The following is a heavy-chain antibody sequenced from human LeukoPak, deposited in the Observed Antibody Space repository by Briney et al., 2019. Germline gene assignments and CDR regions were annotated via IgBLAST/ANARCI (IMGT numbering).Heavy chain of an antibody. D-gene: IGHD6-13*01. CDR3: ARRTYSTDQYYFDY. J-gene: IGHJ4*02. Sequence: GGSLRLSCAASGFTFSNYVMSWVRQAPGKGLEWVSVISHSGGSTYYADSVKGRFTISRDNSKNTLYLQMSSLRADDTAVYYCARRTYSTDQYYFDYWGQRTLVTVSS. V-gene: IGHV3-23*01. CDR1: GFTFSNYV. CDR2: ISHSGGST.